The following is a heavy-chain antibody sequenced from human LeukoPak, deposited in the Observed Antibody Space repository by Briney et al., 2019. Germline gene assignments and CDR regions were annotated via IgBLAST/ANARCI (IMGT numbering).Heavy chain of an antibody. V-gene: IGHV4-61*01. D-gene: IGHD2-21*01. CDR2: IYYSGST. J-gene: IGHJ4*02. CDR1: GGSERRGSDY. CDR3: TQGSRRSLHR. Sequence: RSETQSLTCAVSGGSERRGSDYWSWIRQPPGKGLEWIGYIYYSGSTNYNPSLKSRVTISVDTSKKQFSLKLSSVTAADTAVYYCTQGSRRSLHRWGQGTLVTVSS.